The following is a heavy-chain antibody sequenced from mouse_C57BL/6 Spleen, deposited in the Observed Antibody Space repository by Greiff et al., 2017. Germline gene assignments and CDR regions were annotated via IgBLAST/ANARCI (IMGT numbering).Heavy chain of an antibody. CDR3: ARNHYYYGSFAY. Sequence: EVQGVESGGGLVKPGGSLKLSCAASGFTFSAYGMHWVRQAPEKGLEWVAYISSGSSTIYYADTVKGRFTTSRDNAKNTLFLQMTSLRSEDTAMYYCARNHYYYGSFAYWGQGTLVTVSA. V-gene: IGHV5-17*01. D-gene: IGHD1-1*01. CDR1: GFTFSAYG. J-gene: IGHJ3*01. CDR2: ISSGSSTI.